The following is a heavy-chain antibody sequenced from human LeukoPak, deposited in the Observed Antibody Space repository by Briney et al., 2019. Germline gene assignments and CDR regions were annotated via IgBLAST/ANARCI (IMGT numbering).Heavy chain of an antibody. CDR2: IRSDGRAT. Sequence: GGSLRLSCAASGFTFRSFGMHWVRQAPGKWLEWVSFIRSDGRATDYADSVKGRLTISRDNSRNTLYVQMNSLRDEDTAIYYCAKDRDGGNFYFDYWGQGILVTVSS. V-gene: IGHV3-30*02. J-gene: IGHJ4*02. CDR3: AKDRDGGNFYFDY. D-gene: IGHD4-23*01. CDR1: GFTFRSFG.